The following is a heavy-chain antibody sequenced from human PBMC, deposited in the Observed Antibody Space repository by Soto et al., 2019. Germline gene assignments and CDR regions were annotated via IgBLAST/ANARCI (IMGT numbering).Heavy chain of an antibody. CDR3: ARGRDPSPYYDMDV. CDR2: INHSGST. V-gene: IGHV4-34*01. J-gene: IGHJ6*03. CDR1: GGSFSGYY. Sequence: SETLSLTCAVYGGSFSGYYWSWIRQPPGKGLEWIGEINHSGSTNYNPSLKSRVTITVDTSKKQFSLRLGSVTAADTAVYYCARGRDPSPYYDMDVWGKGTTVTVSS.